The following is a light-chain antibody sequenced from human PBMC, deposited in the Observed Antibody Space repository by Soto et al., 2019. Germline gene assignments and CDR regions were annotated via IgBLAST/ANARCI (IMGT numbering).Light chain of an antibody. J-gene: IGKJ5*01. CDR3: QKNGSYPPTA. CDR1: QSVNSTY. Sequence: EIVLTQAPGTLSLSPGERATLSCRASQSVNSTYLAWYQQKPGQAPRLLIYGGSSRATGIPDRFSGSGAGTVFTLTISGLQPEDFAVYFCQKNGSYPPTAFGQGTRLEVK. CDR2: GGS. V-gene: IGKV3-20*01.